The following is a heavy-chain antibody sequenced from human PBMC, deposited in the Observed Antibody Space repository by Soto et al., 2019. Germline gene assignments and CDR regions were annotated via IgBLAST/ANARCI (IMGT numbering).Heavy chain of an antibody. V-gene: IGHV1-69*13. J-gene: IGHJ4*02. CDR3: AIGGVDYYDSSGYYSDY. CDR1: GYIFSANY. CDR2: IIPIFGTA. D-gene: IGHD3-22*01. Sequence: VASVKVSCKASGYIFSANYIHWVRQAPGQGLEWMGGIIPIFGTANYAQKFQGRVTITADESTSTAYMELSSLRSEDTAVYYCAIGGVDYYDSSGYYSDYWGQGTLVTVSS.